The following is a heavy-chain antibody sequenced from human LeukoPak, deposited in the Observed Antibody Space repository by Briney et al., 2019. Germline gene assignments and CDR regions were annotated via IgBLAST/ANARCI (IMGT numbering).Heavy chain of an antibody. D-gene: IGHD3-10*01. CDR3: ARTGGSGSKFDY. CDR1: GESLSGYY. CDR2: INHSGST. J-gene: IGHJ4*02. V-gene: IGHV4-34*01. Sequence: SETLSLTCAVYGESLSGYYWSCSRHPPGERLEWIGEINHSGSTNYNPSLKSPVTISVDTSKNHFSLKMSSVTAADTAVYYCARTGGSGSKFDYWGQGTLVTVSS.